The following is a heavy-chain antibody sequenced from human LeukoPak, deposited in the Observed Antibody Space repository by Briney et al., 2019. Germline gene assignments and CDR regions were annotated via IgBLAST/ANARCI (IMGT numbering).Heavy chain of an antibody. V-gene: IGHV3-30*03. CDR2: ISHDGSNK. CDR3: ATNGRYSFYLDY. J-gene: IGHJ4*02. CDR1: GFTFSSYS. Sequence: GGSLRLSCAASGFTFSSYSMNWVRQAPGKGLKWVAVISHDGSNKYFTDSVEGRFTISRDNSKSTLYMQLNSLRAEDTAVYYCATNGRYSFYLDYWGQGTLVTVSS. D-gene: IGHD4-11*01.